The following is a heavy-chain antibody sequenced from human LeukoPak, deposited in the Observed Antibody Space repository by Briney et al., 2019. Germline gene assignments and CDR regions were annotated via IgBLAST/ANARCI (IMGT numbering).Heavy chain of an antibody. CDR2: ISVSGGST. V-gene: IGHV3-23*01. Sequence: GGSLRLSCAASGFTFNNYAMSWVRQAPGKGLEWVSAISVSGGSTYYADSVKGRFTISRDNSKNTLYLQMNSLRAEDTAVYYCAKPLRGSDSEYFQHWGQGTLVTVSS. J-gene: IGHJ1*01. CDR1: GFTFNNYA. CDR3: AKPLRGSDSEYFQH. D-gene: IGHD1-26*01.